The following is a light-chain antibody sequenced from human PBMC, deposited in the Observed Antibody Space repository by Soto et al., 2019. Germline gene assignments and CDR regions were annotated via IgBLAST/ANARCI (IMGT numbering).Light chain of an antibody. Sequence: DIQMTQSPSTLSASVGDRVTITCRASQSISSWLAWYQQKPGKAPKLLIYKASSLETGVPSRFSGSGSGPEFTLTISSLQPDDFATYYCQQYNSYSPTVGQGTKVEIK. CDR3: QQYNSYSPT. CDR2: KAS. CDR1: QSISSW. J-gene: IGKJ2*01. V-gene: IGKV1-5*03.